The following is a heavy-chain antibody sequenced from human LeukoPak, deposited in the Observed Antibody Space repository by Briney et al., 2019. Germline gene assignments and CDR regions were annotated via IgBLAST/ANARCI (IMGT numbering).Heavy chain of an antibody. CDR1: GFTFSDYY. D-gene: IGHD1-20*01. V-gene: IGHV3-11*01. J-gene: IGHJ6*02. CDR3: AREITGTTNYYYGMDV. Sequence: PRGSLRLSCAASGFTFSDYYMSWIRQAPGKGLEWVSYISSSGSTIYYADSVKGRFTISRDNAKNSLYLQMNSLRAEDTAVYYCAREITGTTNYYYGMDVWGQGTTVTVSS. CDR2: ISSSGSTI.